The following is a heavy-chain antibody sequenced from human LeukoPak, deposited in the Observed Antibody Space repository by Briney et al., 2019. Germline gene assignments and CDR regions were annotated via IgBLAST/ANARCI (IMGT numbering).Heavy chain of an antibody. Sequence: GGSLRLSCAASGFTFSSYWMSWVRQAPGKGLEWVANINQDGSEKYYVDSVKGRFTISRDNAKNSLYLQMNSLRAEDTAVYYCARGILWFGELSLLDYWGQGTLVTVSS. V-gene: IGHV3-7*03. J-gene: IGHJ4*02. CDR3: ARGILWFGELSLLDY. D-gene: IGHD3-10*01. CDR1: GFTFSSYW. CDR2: INQDGSEK.